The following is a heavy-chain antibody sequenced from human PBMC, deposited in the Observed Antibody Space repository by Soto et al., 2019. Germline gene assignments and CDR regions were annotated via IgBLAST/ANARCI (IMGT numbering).Heavy chain of an antibody. V-gene: IGHV2-26*01. CDR2: IFSSDEK. D-gene: IGHD3-10*01. CDR3: ARISGGSPYYYAMDV. Sequence: ESGPVLVKPTETLTLTCTVSGFSLTNNKMGVSWIRQPPGKALEWLANIFSSDEKSYSTSLKSRVTISQDTSKSQVVLKVTNMDPVDTATYYCARISGGSPYYYAMDVWGQGTTVTVSS. CDR1: GFSLTNNKMG. J-gene: IGHJ6*02.